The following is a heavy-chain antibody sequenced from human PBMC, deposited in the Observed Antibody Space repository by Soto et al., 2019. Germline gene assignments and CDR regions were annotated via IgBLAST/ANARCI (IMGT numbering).Heavy chain of an antibody. CDR2: TFPIFGTA. CDR1: GGTFSSYA. J-gene: IGHJ6*02. CDR3: ATVDISTWIDGMDV. Sequence: QVQLVQSGAEVKKPGSSVKVSCKASGGTFSSYAISWVRQAPGQGLAWMGGTFPIFGTANYAQKFQGRVTISADKSTSTAYMELSSLRSEDTAVYYCATVDISTWIDGMDVWGQGTTVTVSS. D-gene: IGHD6-13*01. V-gene: IGHV1-69*06.